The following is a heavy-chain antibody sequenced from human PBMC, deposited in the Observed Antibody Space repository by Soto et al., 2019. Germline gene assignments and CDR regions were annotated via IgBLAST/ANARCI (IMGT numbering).Heavy chain of an antibody. J-gene: IGHJ6*02. D-gene: IGHD3-10*01. V-gene: IGHV1-18*01. CDR1: GYTFTSYG. CDR3: ARVRPSPYYYGPGGMDV. CDR2: ISAYNGNT. Sequence: GASVKVSCKASGYTFTSYGISWVRQAPGQGLEWMGWISAYNGNTNYAQKLQGRVTMTTDTSTSTAYMELRSLRSDDTAVYYCARVRPSPYYYGPGGMDVWGQGTTVTVSS.